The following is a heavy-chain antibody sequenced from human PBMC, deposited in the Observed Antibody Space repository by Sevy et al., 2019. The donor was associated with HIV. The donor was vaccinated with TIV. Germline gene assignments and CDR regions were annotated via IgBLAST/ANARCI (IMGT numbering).Heavy chain of an antibody. Sequence: GGSLRLSCAASGFTFSSYWMSWVRQAPGKGLEWVANIKQDGSEKYYVYSVKGRFTISRDNAKNSLYLQMNSLRAEDTAVYYCARDADSSSWLYYYYGMDVWGQGTTVTVSS. V-gene: IGHV3-7*01. CDR3: ARDADSSSWLYYYYGMDV. CDR1: GFTFSSYW. CDR2: IKQDGSEK. D-gene: IGHD6-13*01. J-gene: IGHJ6*02.